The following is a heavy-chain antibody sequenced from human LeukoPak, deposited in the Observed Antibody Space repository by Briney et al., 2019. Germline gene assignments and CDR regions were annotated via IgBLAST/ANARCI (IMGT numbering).Heavy chain of an antibody. J-gene: IGHJ4*02. CDR3: ARGEGARDGYNYEGPFYFDY. D-gene: IGHD5-24*01. Sequence: SETLSLTCAVYGGPFSDYYWSWIRQPPGKGLERIGKINHSGSTNYRPSLKSRVTISIDTSKNQFSLKLKSMTAADTAVYYCARGEGARDGYNYEGPFYFDYWGQGTLVTVSS. V-gene: IGHV4-34*01. CDR1: GGPFSDYY. CDR2: INHSGST.